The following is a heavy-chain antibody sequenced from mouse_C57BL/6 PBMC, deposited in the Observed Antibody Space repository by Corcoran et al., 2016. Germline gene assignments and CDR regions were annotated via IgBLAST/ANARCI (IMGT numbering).Heavy chain of an antibody. Sequence: EVQLQQSGPELVKPGASVKISCKASGYTFTDYYMNWVKQSHGKSLEWIGDINPNNGGTSYNQKFKGKATLTVDKSSSTAYMELRSLTSEDSAVYYCARGPAVDYWGQGTTLTVSS. J-gene: IGHJ2*01. CDR2: INPNNGGT. CDR1: GYTFTDYY. CDR3: ARGPAVDY. V-gene: IGHV1-26*01.